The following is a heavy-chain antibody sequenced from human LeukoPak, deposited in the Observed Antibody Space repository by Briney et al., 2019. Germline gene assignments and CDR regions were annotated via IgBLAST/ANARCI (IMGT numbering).Heavy chain of an antibody. CDR3: ARTSNSGYYYFDY. J-gene: IGHJ4*02. CDR2: ISYDGSNK. Sequence: KTGGSLRLSCAASGFTFSSYAMHWVRQAPGKGLEWVAVISYDGSNKYYADSVKGRFTISRDNSKNTLYLQMNSLRAEDTAVYYCARTSNSGYYYFDYWGQGTLVTVSS. D-gene: IGHD7-27*01. V-gene: IGHV3-30-3*01. CDR1: GFTFSSYA.